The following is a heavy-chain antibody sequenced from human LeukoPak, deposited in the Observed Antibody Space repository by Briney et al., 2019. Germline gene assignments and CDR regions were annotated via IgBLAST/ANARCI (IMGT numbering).Heavy chain of an antibody. CDR3: VKTDKLSSGWYRNFDY. Sequence: PGGSLRLSCAASRFTFSSYAMSWVRQAPGKGLEWVSAISGSGGSTYYADSVKGRFTISRDNSKTTLYLQMNSLRAEDTAVYYCVKTDKLSSGWYRNFDYWGQGTLVTVSS. V-gene: IGHV3-23*01. CDR2: ISGSGGST. CDR1: RFTFSSYA. J-gene: IGHJ4*02. D-gene: IGHD6-19*01.